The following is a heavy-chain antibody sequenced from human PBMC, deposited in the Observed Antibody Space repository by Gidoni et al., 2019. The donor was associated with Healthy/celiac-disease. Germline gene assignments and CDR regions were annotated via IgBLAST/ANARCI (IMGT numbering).Heavy chain of an antibody. D-gene: IGHD3-3*01. Sequence: EVQVVESGGGLVQPGGSLRLSCAASGFTFSSYEMNWVRQAPGKGLEWVSYISSSGSTIYYADSVKGRFTISRDNAKNSLYLQMNSLRAEDTAVYYCATPLDSVTTSPPNYWGQGTLVTVSS. CDR3: ATPLDSVTTSPPNY. CDR1: GFTFSSYE. J-gene: IGHJ4*02. V-gene: IGHV3-48*03. CDR2: ISSSGSTI.